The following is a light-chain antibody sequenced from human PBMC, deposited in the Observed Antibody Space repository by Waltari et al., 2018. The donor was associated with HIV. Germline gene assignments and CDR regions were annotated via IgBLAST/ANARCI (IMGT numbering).Light chain of an antibody. V-gene: IGLV1-47*01. CDR1: SSNIGSNT. Sequence: QSVLTQPPSASETPGQRVTISCSGSSSNIGSNTVDWYQHLPGMAPKLLIYRDSQRPSGVPDRFSASKSGTSASLAISGLRSDDEADYYCAVWDGSLSGHYVFGTGTKVTVL. J-gene: IGLJ1*01. CDR3: AVWDGSLSGHYV. CDR2: RDS.